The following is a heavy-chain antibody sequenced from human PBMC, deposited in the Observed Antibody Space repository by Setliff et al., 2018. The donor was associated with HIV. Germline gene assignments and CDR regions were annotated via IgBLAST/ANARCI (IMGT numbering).Heavy chain of an antibody. Sequence: GASVKVSCKASGYTFTTFGLGWVRQAPGQGLEWMGWINTETGTPMYAQGFTGRFVFSLDTSISTAYLQIDSLNAEDTAVYYCARYGSDWFFDLWGRGTLVTSPQ. CDR2: INTETGTP. V-gene: IGHV7-4-1*01. J-gene: IGHJ2*01. CDR1: GYTFTTFG. D-gene: IGHD4-17*01. CDR3: ARYGSDWFFDL.